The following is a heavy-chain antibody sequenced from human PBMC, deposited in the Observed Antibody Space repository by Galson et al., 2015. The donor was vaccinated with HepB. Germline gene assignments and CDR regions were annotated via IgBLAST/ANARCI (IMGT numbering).Heavy chain of an antibody. V-gene: IGHV4-39*01. Sequence: SETLSLTCTVSGGSISSSSYYWGWIRQPPGKGLEWIGSIYYSGSTYYNPSLESRVTISVDTSKNQFSLKLSSVTAADTAVYYCARHLAPPVAGRKADAFDIWGQGTMVTVSS. CDR1: GGSISSSSYY. J-gene: IGHJ3*02. CDR2: IYYSGST. CDR3: ARHLAPPVAGRKADAFDI. D-gene: IGHD6-19*01.